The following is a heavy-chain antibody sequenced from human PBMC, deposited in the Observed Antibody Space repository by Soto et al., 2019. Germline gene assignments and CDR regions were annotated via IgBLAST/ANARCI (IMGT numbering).Heavy chain of an antibody. CDR3: ARTDRRFRPDFDY. Sequence: QVQLVQSGAEVKKPGASVKVSCKASGYTFTDHYLHWVRQAPGQGLEWMGWINPYSGVAKYAQKFRGGXTTRRXTSIRAAYMEVRRLRSDDTAVYYCARTDRRFRPDFDYWGQGTLVTVSS. D-gene: IGHD2-21*01. CDR2: INPYSGVA. CDR1: GYTFTDHY. V-gene: IGHV1-2*02. J-gene: IGHJ4*02.